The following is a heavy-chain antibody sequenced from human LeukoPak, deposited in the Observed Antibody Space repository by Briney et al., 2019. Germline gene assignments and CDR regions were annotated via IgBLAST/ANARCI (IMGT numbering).Heavy chain of an antibody. V-gene: IGHV4-59*01. Sequence: SETLSLTCTVSGGSNSSYYWSWIRQPPGKGLEWIGYIYYSGSTNYNPSLKSRVTISVDTSKNQFSLKLSSVTAADTAVYYCARGVSWFDPWGQGTLVTVSS. CDR3: ARGVSWFDP. CDR2: IYYSGST. D-gene: IGHD2-21*01. J-gene: IGHJ5*02. CDR1: GGSNSSYY.